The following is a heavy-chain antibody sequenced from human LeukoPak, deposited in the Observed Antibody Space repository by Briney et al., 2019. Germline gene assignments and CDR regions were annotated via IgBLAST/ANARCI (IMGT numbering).Heavy chain of an antibody. CDR2: IYTSGIT. J-gene: IGHJ6*03. CDR3: ARRVHMDV. V-gene: IGHV4-4*09. CDR1: GNSMNKYQ. Sequence: PSETLSLTCDVSGNSMNKYQWSWIRQPPGKGLEWIGNIYTSGITNYNPSLKSRVTISVDTSKSQLSLKLRSVTAADTAVYYCARRVHMDVWGKGTTATVSS.